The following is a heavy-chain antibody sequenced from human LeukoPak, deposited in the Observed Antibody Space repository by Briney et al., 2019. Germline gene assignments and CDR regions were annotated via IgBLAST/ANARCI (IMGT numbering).Heavy chain of an antibody. CDR3: ARRASTDRGHSYGLDY. Sequence: GGSLRLSCAASGFTVSSKYMNWVRQAPGKGLEWVSSISSSSGYIYYADSLTGRITISRDNAKNSLYLQMNSLRAEDTAVYYCARRASTDRGHSYGLDYWGQGTLVTVSS. CDR2: ISSSSGYI. D-gene: IGHD5-18*01. J-gene: IGHJ4*02. V-gene: IGHV3-21*01. CDR1: GFTVSSKY.